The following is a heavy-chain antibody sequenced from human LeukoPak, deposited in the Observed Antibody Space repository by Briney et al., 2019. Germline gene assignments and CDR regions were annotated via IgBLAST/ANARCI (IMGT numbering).Heavy chain of an antibody. Sequence: SETLSLTCTVSGGSISSYYWSWIRQPPGKGLEWIGRIYTSGSTNYNPSLESRVTMSVDTSKNQFSLKLSSVTAADTAVYYCARTQREYYYDSSGAIDAFDIWGQGTMVTVSS. CDR1: GGSISSYY. CDR2: IYTSGST. J-gene: IGHJ3*02. V-gene: IGHV4-4*07. D-gene: IGHD3-22*01. CDR3: ARTQREYYYDSSGAIDAFDI.